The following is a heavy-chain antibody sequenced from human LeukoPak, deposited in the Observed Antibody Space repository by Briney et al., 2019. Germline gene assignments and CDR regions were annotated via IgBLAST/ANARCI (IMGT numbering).Heavy chain of an antibody. CDR3: AREGKYYYGSGSYYRLFDY. J-gene: IGHJ4*02. CDR2: ISSSSIYI. D-gene: IGHD3-10*01. CDR1: GFTLSAHG. Sequence: GGSLRLSCAASGFTLSAHGMNWVRQAPGKGLEWVSSISSSSIYIYYANSVKGRFTISRDNAKNSLYLQMNSLRAEDTAVYYCAREGKYYYGSGSYYRLFDYWGQGTLVTVSS. V-gene: IGHV3-21*01.